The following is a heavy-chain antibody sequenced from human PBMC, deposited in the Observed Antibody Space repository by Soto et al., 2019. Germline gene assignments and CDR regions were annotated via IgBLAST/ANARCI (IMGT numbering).Heavy chain of an antibody. Sequence: QVQLVQSGAEVKKPGASVKVSCKASGDTFSTYDINWVRQAPGQGLEWMGGMNPDTGGSTYAQTFKSRIIMTRNTSINTASLELSSITPEDTAIYCCSGDHELLPKYWGQGTEVTVSS. CDR1: GDTFSTYD. D-gene: IGHD2-21*01. CDR2: MNPDTGGS. CDR3: SGDHELLPKY. V-gene: IGHV1-8*01. J-gene: IGHJ1*01.